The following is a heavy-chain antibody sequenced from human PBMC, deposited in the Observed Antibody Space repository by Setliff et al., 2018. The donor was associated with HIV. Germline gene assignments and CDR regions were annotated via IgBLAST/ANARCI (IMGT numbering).Heavy chain of an antibody. CDR1: GFSFSNSW. D-gene: IGHD3-3*01. V-gene: IGHV3-7*01. CDR2: IKEDGREK. Sequence: GGSLRLSCAASGFSFSNSWMTWVRRAPGKGLEWVATIKEDGREKYYVGSVKGRFTISRDNAKRSLYLQMNRLKTDDTAFYYCATFADGPDSWGQGTLVTVSS. CDR3: ATFADGPDS. J-gene: IGHJ4*02.